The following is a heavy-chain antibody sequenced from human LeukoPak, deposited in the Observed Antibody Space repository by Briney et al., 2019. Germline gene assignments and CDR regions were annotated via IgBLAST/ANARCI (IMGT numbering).Heavy chain of an antibody. CDR1: GFTFSDYY. V-gene: IGHV3-11*01. J-gene: IGHJ4*02. CDR3: ARVGYCSSTSCYADY. Sequence: GGSLRLSCAASGFTFSDYYMSWIRQAPGKGLEWVSYISSSGSTICYADSVKGRFTISRDNAKNSLYLQMNSLRAEDTAVYYCARVGYCSSTSCYADYWGQGTLVTVSS. CDR2: ISSSGSTI. D-gene: IGHD2-2*01.